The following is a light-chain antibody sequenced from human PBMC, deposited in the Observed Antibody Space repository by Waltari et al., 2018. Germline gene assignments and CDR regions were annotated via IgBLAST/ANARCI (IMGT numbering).Light chain of an antibody. CDR2: GAS. CDR1: QSVSSSN. CDR3: QQYGSSPQLT. J-gene: IGKJ4*01. V-gene: IGKV3-20*01. Sequence: EIVLTQSSGTLSVSPGAGGPVTGRASQSVSSSNLTWYQQKPGQAPSLLIYGASSRATGIPDRFSGSASGTDFTLTISRLEPEDFAVYYCQQYGSSPQLTFGGGTKVEIK.